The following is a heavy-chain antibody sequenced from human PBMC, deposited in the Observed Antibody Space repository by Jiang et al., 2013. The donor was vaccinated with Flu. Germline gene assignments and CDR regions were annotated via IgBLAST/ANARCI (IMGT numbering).Heavy chain of an antibody. CDR2: VRFDGSDK. J-gene: IGHJ4*02. CDR1: GFDFSYYA. CDR3: ATLRGSSYDTYLLDS. Sequence: VQLVESGGGVAQPGGSLRLSCAASGFDFSYYAMYWVRQAPGKGLEWLTSVRFDGSDKYYADSVKGRFTISRDNPNNALFLQMNSLRPEDTAVYYCATLRGSSYDTYLLDSWGQGTLVTVSA. D-gene: IGHD2-15*01. V-gene: IGHV3-30*02.